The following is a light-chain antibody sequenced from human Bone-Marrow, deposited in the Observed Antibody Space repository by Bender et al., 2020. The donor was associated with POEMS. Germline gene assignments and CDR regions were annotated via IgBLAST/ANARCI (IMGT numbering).Light chain of an antibody. CDR1: SSDVGGFNY. V-gene: IGLV2-14*03. J-gene: IGLJ3*02. CDR3: SSYTSTSIWV. Sequence: QSALTQPASVSGSPGQSITISCTGTSSDVGGFNYVSWYQHYPGKAPKLMISDDSSRPSGVSNRFSGSKSGNTASLTISGLQPEDEADYYCSSYTSTSIWVFGGGTRVTVL. CDR2: DDS.